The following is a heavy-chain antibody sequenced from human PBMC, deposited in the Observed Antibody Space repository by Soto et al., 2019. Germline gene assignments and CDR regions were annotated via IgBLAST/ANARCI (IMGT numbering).Heavy chain of an antibody. J-gene: IGHJ4*02. CDR1: GFTFSTYT. CDR3: ARGYIAKEY. V-gene: IGHV3-21*01. CDR2: ISSSSNYI. Sequence: EVQVVDSGGGLFKPGGSLRLSCAASGFTFSTYTLNWVRQAPGKGLEWVSSISSSSNYIYYADSLKGRFTISRDNAKNSLFLQMDSLRAEDTEVYYAARGYIAKEYRGKVTLVTLSS. D-gene: IGHD2-21*01.